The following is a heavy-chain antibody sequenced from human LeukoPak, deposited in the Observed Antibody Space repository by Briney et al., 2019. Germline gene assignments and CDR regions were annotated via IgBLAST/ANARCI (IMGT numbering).Heavy chain of an antibody. CDR1: GYTFTSYY. Sequence: ASVKVSCKASGYTFTSYYMHWVRQAPGQGLEWMGIINPSGGSTSYAQKFQGGVTMTRDTSTGTVYMELSSLRSEDTAVHYCAARRDYYDSSGYLPLDYWGQGTLVTVSS. CDR2: INPSGGST. J-gene: IGHJ4*02. D-gene: IGHD3-22*01. CDR3: AARRDYYDSSGYLPLDY. V-gene: IGHV1-46*03.